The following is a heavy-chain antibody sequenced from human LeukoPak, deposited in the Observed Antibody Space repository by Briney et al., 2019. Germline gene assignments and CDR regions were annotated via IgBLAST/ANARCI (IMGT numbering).Heavy chain of an antibody. J-gene: IGHJ3*02. CDR2: IWYDGSNK. D-gene: IGHD3-22*01. CDR3: ARDRYYYDISGYWRAFDI. CDR1: GFTFSSYG. Sequence: GGSLRLSCAASGFTFSSYGMHWVRQAPGKGLEWVAVIWYDGSNKYYADSVKGRFTISRDNSKNTLYMAMNSLRAEDTAVYYCARDRYYYDISGYWRAFDIWGQGTMVTVSS. V-gene: IGHV3-33*01.